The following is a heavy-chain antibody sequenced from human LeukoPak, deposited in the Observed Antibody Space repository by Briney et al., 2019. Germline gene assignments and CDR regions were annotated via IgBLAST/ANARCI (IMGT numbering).Heavy chain of an antibody. CDR1: GGTFSSYA. D-gene: IGHD1-26*01. CDR3: ARDQSGSYYLGNWFDP. V-gene: IGHV1-18*01. CDR2: ISAYNGNT. J-gene: IGHJ5*02. Sequence: VASVKVSCKASGGTFSSYAISWVRQAPGQGLEWMGWISAYNGNTNYAQKLQGRVTMTTDTSTSTAYMELRSLRSDDTAVYYCARDQSGSYYLGNWFDPWGQGTLVTVSS.